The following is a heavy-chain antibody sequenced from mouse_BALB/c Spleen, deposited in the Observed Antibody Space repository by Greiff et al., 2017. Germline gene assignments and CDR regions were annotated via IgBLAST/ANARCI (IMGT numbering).Heavy chain of an antibody. CDR2: ISYSGST. D-gene: IGHD2-1*01. V-gene: IGHV3-8*02. CDR3: ARIYYGNYVDYYAMDY. Sequence: EVQLQESGPSLVKPSQTLSLTCSVTGDSITSGYWNWIRKFPGNKLEYMGYISYSGSTYYNPSLKSRISITRDTSKNQYYLQLNSVTTEDTATYYCARIYYGNYVDYYAMDYWGQGTSVTVSS. CDR1: GDSITSGY. J-gene: IGHJ4*01.